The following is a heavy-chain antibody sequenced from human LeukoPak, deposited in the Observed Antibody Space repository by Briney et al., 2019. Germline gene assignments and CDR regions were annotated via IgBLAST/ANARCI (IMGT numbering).Heavy chain of an antibody. D-gene: IGHD2-21*02. CDR2: IYYSGST. CDR3: ASACGGDCYSYAFDI. J-gene: IGHJ3*02. V-gene: IGHV4-59*01. CDR1: GGSISSYY. Sequence: PSETLSLTCTVPGGSISSYYWSWIRQPPGKGLEWIGYIYYSGSTNYNPSLKSQVTISVDTSKNQFSLKLSSVTAADTAVYYCASACGGDCYSYAFDIWGQGTMVTVSS.